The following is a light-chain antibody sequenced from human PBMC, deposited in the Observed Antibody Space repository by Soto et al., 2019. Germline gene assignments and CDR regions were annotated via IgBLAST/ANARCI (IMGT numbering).Light chain of an antibody. CDR2: LAS. V-gene: IGKV4-1*01. CDR3: QQYHSTPLT. CDR1: QSVLYSSNNKNY. Sequence: DIVMTQTPDSLAVSLGERATINCKSSQSVLYSSNNKNYLAWYQQKPGQPPKLLIFLASTRESGVPDRFSGSGSATDFTLTISTLQAEDVAVYYCQQYHSTPLTFGGGTKVEIK. J-gene: IGKJ4*01.